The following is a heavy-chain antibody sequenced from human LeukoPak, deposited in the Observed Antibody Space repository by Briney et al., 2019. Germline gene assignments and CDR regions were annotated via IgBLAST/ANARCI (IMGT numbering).Heavy chain of an antibody. CDR2: VIPTLGIP. V-gene: IGHV1-69*02. CDR1: GGNFKDDN. Sequence: SVKVSCKPSGGNFKDDNINWVRPAPGQGLEWVGRVIPTLGIPNYAQNFEGRVTIKGDISTSTAYMEVNSLRPDDTAVYYCAIFMRGALDVWGQGTMVTVSS. J-gene: IGHJ3*01. D-gene: IGHD3-16*01. CDR3: AIFMRGALDV.